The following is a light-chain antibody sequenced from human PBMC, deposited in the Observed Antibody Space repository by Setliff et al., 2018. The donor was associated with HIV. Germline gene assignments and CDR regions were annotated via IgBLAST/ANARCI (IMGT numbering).Light chain of an antibody. J-gene: IGLJ1*01. CDR3: SSGTSSSTPYV. CDR2: EVS. V-gene: IGLV2-18*02. CDR1: SSDVGSSNR. Sequence: SALTQPPSVSGSPGQSVTISCTGTSSDVGSSNRVSWYQQPPGTAPRLMIYEVSSRPSGVPDRFSGSKSGNTASLTISGLQAEDEADYYCSSGTSSSTPYVFGTGTKV.